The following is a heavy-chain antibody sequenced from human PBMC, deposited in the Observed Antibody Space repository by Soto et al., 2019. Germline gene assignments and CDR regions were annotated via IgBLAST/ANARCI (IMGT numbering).Heavy chain of an antibody. Sequence: SETLSLTCTVSGGSISSYYWSWIRQPPGKGLEWIGYIYYSGSTNYNPSLKSRVTISVDTSKNQFSLKLSSVTAADTAVYYCARTLGVYGDYADYWGQGTLVTVSS. CDR2: IYYSGST. V-gene: IGHV4-59*01. CDR3: ARTLGVYGDYADY. J-gene: IGHJ4*02. CDR1: GGSISSYY. D-gene: IGHD4-17*01.